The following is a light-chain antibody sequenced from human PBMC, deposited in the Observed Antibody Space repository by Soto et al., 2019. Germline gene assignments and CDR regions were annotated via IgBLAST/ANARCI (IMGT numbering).Light chain of an antibody. J-gene: IGKJ2*01. Sequence: DIVLTQSPATLSLSPGERATLSCRASQSVSSYLAWYQQKPGQAPRLLIYDASNRATGIPARFSGSGSGTDFILTISSLGPEDSAVYYCHQRINWPRTFGQGTKLEIK. CDR1: QSVSSY. CDR3: HQRINWPRT. CDR2: DAS. V-gene: IGKV3-11*01.